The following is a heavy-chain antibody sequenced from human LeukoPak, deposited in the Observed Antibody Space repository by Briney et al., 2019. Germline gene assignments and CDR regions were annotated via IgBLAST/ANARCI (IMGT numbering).Heavy chain of an antibody. CDR1: GGTFSSYA. J-gene: IGHJ3*02. V-gene: IGHV1-69*13. CDR2: IIPIFGTA. CDR3: AREWWYSSSRHDAFDI. D-gene: IGHD6-13*01. Sequence: SVKVSCKASGGTFSSYAISWVRQAPGQGLEWMGGIIPIFGTANYAQKFQGRVTITADESTSTAYMEPSSLRSEDTAVYYCAREWWYSSSRHDAFDIWGQGTMVTVSS.